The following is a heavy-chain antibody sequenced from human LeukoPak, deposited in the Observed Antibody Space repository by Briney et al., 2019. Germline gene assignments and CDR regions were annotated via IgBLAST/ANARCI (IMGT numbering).Heavy chain of an antibody. D-gene: IGHD3-22*01. J-gene: IGHJ3*02. CDR3: AKDHLITMIVVVIVPDDFDI. CDR2: ISGSGGST. Sequence: GGSLRLSCAASGFTFSSYSMNWVRQAPGKGLEWVSAISGSGGSTYYADSVKGRFTISRDNSKNTLYLQMNSLRAEDTAVYYCAKDHLITMIVVVIVPDDFDIWGQGTMVTVSS. V-gene: IGHV3-23*01. CDR1: GFTFSSYS.